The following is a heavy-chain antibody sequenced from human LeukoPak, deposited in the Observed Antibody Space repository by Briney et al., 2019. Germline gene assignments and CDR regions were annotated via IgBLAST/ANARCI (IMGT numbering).Heavy chain of an antibody. V-gene: IGHV3-30*18. CDR1: GFTFSSYG. D-gene: IGHD6-19*01. CDR2: ISYDGSNK. CDR3: AKDTVAVAGTGTFDY. J-gene: IGHJ4*02. Sequence: GGSLRLSCAASGFTFSSYGMHWVRQAPGKGLEWVAVISYDGSNKYYADSVKGRFTIYRDNSKNTLYLQMNSLRAEDTAVNYCAKDTVAVAGTGTFDYWGQGTLVTVSS.